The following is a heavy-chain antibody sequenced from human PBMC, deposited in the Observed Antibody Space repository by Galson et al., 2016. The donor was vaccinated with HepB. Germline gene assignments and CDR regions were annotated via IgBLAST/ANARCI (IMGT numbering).Heavy chain of an antibody. CDR2: INSKGDFT. D-gene: IGHD3-3*01. CDR1: GFTFSDYP. V-gene: IGHV3-23*01. J-gene: IGHJ1*01. CDR3: ANVFWSDSSEGPLRH. Sequence: SLRLSCAASGFTFSDYPMTWVRQAPGKGLEWVSTINSKGDFTHYADSVKGRFSISRDNSKRTLSLQMGSLRPDDTAVYFCANVFWSDSSEGPLRHWGQGTLVSVSS.